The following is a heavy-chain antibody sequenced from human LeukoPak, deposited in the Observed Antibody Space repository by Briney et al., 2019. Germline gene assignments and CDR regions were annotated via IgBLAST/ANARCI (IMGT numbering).Heavy chain of an antibody. D-gene: IGHD2-15*01. CDR2: IIPILGIA. CDR3: ARRCSGGSCYGDY. V-gene: IGHV1-69*04. CDR1: GGTFSSYA. J-gene: IGHJ4*02. Sequence: GASVKVSCKASGGTFSSYAISWVRQAPGQGLEWMGRIIPILGIANYAQKFQGRVTITADKSTSTAYMELSSLRSEDTAVYYCARRCSGGSCYGDYWGQGTLVTVSS.